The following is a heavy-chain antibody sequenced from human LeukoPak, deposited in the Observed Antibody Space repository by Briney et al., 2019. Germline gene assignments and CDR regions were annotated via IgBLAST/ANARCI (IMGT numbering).Heavy chain of an antibody. CDR1: GYTLTELS. CDR3: ATWGYYDSSGYYYVLDY. J-gene: IGHJ4*02. Sequence: ASVKVSCKVSGYTLTELSMHWVRQAPGKGLEWMGGFDPEDGETIYAQKFQGRVTMTEDTSTDTAYMELSSLRSEDTAVYYCATWGYYDSSGYYYVLDYWGQGTLVTVSS. D-gene: IGHD3-22*01. V-gene: IGHV1-24*01. CDR2: FDPEDGET.